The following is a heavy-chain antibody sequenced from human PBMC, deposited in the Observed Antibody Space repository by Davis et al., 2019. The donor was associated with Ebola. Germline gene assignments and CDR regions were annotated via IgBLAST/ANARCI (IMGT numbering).Heavy chain of an antibody. Sequence: ASVKVSCKASGYTFTSYYMHWVRQAPGQGLEWMGIINPSGGSTSYAQKFQGRVTMTRDTSTSTVYMELSSLRSEDTAVYYCARDWVGATITNAFDIWGQGTMVTVSS. V-gene: IGHV1-46*01. D-gene: IGHD1-26*01. CDR1: GYTFTSYY. J-gene: IGHJ3*02. CDR3: ARDWVGATITNAFDI. CDR2: INPSGGST.